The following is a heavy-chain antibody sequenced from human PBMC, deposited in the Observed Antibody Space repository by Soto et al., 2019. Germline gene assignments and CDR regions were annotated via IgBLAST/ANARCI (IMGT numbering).Heavy chain of an antibody. J-gene: IGHJ4*02. CDR2: ISAYNGNT. CDR3: ARQELWFGEFVYYFDY. V-gene: IGHV1-18*01. Sequence: GASVKVSCKASGYTFTSYGISWVRQAPGQGLEWMGWISAYNGNTNYAQKLQGRVTMTTDTSTSTAYMELRSLRSDDTAVYYCARQELWFGEFVYYFDYWGQGTLVTVSS. D-gene: IGHD3-10*01. CDR1: GYTFTSYG.